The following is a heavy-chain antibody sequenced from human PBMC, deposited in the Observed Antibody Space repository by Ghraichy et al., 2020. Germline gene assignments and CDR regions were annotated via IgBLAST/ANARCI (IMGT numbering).Heavy chain of an antibody. CDR3: ARGGTMVRGVHPFDY. V-gene: IGHV1-18*01. J-gene: IGHJ4*02. D-gene: IGHD3-10*01. CDR2: ISAYNGNT. Sequence: ASVEVSCKASGYTFTSYGISWVRQAPGQGLEWMGWISAYNGNTNYAQKLQGRVTMTTDTSTSTAYMELRSLRSDDTAVYYCARGGTMVRGVHPFDYWGQGTLVTVSS. CDR1: GYTFTSYG.